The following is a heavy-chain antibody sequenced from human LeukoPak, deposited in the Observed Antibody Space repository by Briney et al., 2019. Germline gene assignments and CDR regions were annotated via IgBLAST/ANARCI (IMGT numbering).Heavy chain of an antibody. CDR2: ISGSGGST. Sequence: GGSLRLSCAASGFTFSSYAMSWVRQAPGKGLEWVSAISGSGGSTYYADSVKGRFTISRDKSKNTLYLQMNSLRAEDTAVYYCASPVVVVATREVDYWGQGTLVTVSS. V-gene: IGHV3-23*01. CDR3: ASPVVVVATREVDY. J-gene: IGHJ4*02. D-gene: IGHD2-15*01. CDR1: GFTFSSYA.